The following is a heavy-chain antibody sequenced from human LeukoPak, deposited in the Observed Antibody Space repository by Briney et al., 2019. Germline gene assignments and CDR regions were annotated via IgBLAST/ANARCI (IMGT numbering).Heavy chain of an antibody. CDR1: GGSISSYY. CDR3: ARHGIAAAGTSVRYYGMDV. Sequence: PSETLSLTCTVSGGSISSYYWSWIRQPPGKGLEWIGYIYYSGSTNYNPSLKSRVTISVDTSKNQFSLKLSSVTAADTAVYYCARHGIAAAGTSVRYYGMDVWGQGTTVTVSS. V-gene: IGHV4-59*08. CDR2: IYYSGST. J-gene: IGHJ6*02. D-gene: IGHD6-13*01.